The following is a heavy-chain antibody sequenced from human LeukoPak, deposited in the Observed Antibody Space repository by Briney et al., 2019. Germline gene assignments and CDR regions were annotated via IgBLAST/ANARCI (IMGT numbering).Heavy chain of an antibody. V-gene: IGHV1-2*02. J-gene: IGHJ4*02. D-gene: IGHD3-22*01. CDR3: AREGYYDSSASPSHFDY. CDR1: GYTFTGYY. Sequence: ASVKVSCKASGYTFTGYYVHWVRQAPGQGLEWMGWINPNSGGTNYAQKFQGRVTMTRDTSISTAYMELSRLRSDDTAVYYCAREGYYDSSASPSHFDYWGQGTLVTVSS. CDR2: INPNSGGT.